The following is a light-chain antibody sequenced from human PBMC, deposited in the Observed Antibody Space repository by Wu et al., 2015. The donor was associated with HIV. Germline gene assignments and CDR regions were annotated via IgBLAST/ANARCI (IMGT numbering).Light chain of an antibody. V-gene: IGKV3-11*01. CDR3: QQRSNWLLT. CDR2: DAS. CDR1: QSVSSY. Sequence: IVLTQSPATLSLSPGERATLSCRASQSVSSYLAWYQQKPGQAPRLLIYDASNRATGIPARFSGSGSRTDFTLTISSLEPEDFAVYYCQQRSNWLLTFGGGTKVEIK. J-gene: IGKJ4*01.